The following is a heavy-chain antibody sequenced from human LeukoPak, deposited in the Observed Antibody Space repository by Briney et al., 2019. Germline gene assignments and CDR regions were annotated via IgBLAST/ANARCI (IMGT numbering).Heavy chain of an antibody. CDR3: AKAQELGNYEFFLFDY. CDR2: ISGSGHST. D-gene: IGHD7-27*01. V-gene: IGHV3-23*01. J-gene: IGHJ4*02. Sequence: GGSLRLSCAASGFTFSNYGMSWVRQSPGKGLEWVSGISGSGHSTYYADSVKGRFTISRDSSKNTLFLQMNSLRTEDTAVYYCAKAQELGNYEFFLFDYWGQGTLVTVSS. CDR1: GFTFSNYG.